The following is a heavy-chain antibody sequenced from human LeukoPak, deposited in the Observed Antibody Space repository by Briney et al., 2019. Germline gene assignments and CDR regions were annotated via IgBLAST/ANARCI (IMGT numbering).Heavy chain of an antibody. J-gene: IGHJ6*03. CDR1: GYTFTGYY. CDR3: ARGLGYCSSTSCFSYYYYYMDV. D-gene: IGHD2-2*01. Sequence: ASVKVSCKASGYTFTGYYMHWVRQAPGQGLEWMGWINPNSGGTNYAQKFQGRVTMTRDTSISTAYIERSRVISDDTAVYCCARGLGYCSSTSCFSYYYYYMDVWGKGTTVTVSS. CDR2: INPNSGGT. V-gene: IGHV1-2*02.